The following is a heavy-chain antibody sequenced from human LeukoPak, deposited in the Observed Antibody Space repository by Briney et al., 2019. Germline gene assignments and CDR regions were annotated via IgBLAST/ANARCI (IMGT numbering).Heavy chain of an antibody. V-gene: IGHV3-30*04. CDR1: GFTLSSYA. J-gene: IGHJ3*02. CDR2: ISYDGSNK. Sequence: GGSLRLSCAASGFTLSSYAMHWVRQAPGKGLEWVAVISYDGSNKYYADSVKGRFTISRDNSKNTLYLQMNSLRAEDTAVYYCAKDASLGDYGDYESPFDIWGQGTMVTVSS. D-gene: IGHD4-17*01. CDR3: AKDASLGDYGDYESPFDI.